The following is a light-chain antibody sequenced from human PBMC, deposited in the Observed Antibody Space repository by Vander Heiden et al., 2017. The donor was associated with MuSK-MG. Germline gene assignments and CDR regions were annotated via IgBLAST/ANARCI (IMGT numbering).Light chain of an antibody. V-gene: IGKV3-15*01. CDR1: QNVNSN. CDR2: GAS. CDR3: QQYNNWPLT. J-gene: IGKJ4*01. Sequence: EIVMMQSPATLSVSLGEWATLSCRASQNVNSNLAWYQQKPGQAPRLVIYGASTRATGIPARFSGSGSGTEFTLTISSLQSEDFAVYSCQQYNNWPLTFGGGTKVEIK.